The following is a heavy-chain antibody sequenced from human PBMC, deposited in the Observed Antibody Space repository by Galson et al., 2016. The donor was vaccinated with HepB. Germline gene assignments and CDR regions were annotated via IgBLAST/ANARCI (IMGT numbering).Heavy chain of an antibody. Sequence: SLRLSCATSGFIFSQYYMSWIRQAPGKGLEWVSYVDHSGNITDNADVVRGRFTITRDNAKNSVFLQMNSLRAEDTALYYCARGGWTYDQWGQGTLVTVSS. CDR1: GFIFSQYY. V-gene: IGHV3-11*01. J-gene: IGHJ5*02. CDR2: VDHSGNIT. CDR3: ARGGWTYDQ. D-gene: IGHD6-19*01.